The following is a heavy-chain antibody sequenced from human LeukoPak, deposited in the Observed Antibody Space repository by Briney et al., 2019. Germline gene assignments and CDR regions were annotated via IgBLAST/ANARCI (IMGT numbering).Heavy chain of an antibody. V-gene: IGHV1-69*13. CDR2: IIPIFGTA. D-gene: IGHD3-3*01. J-gene: IGHJ4*02. Sequence: ASVKVSCKASGGTFSSYAISWVRQAPGQGLERMGGIIPIFGTANYAQKFQGRVTITADESTSTAYMELSSLRSEDTAVYYCARDDGRITIFGVVIRSLDYWGQGTLVTVSS. CDR1: GGTFSSYA. CDR3: ARDDGRITIFGVVIRSLDY.